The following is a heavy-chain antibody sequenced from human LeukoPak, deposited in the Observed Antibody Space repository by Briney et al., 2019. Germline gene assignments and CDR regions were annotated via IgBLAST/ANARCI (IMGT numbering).Heavy chain of an antibody. CDR1: GFTFSSYA. D-gene: IGHD3-22*01. V-gene: IGHV3-23*01. J-gene: IGHJ4*02. CDR2: LSGSGGGT. Sequence: GGSLRLSCAASGFTFSSYAMSWVRQAPGEGLEWVSTLSGSGGGTYYADSVKGRFTISRDNSKNTLSLQMNTLRAEDTAVYYCAKNQDYYDADDYYGPLDYWGQGTLVTVSS. CDR3: AKNQDYYDADDYYGPLDY.